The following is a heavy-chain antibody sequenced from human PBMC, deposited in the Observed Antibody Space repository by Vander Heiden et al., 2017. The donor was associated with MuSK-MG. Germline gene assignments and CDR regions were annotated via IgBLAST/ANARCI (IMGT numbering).Heavy chain of an antibody. CDR2: ISSSSSYI. V-gene: IGHV3-21*01. J-gene: IGHJ3*02. Sequence: EVQLVESGGGLVKPGGSLSLSCAASGFPFSSNGMNWVRQAPGKGLEWVSYISSSSSYIYYADSVKGRFTISRDNAKNSLYLQMNSLRAEDTAVYYCARGLRAHDAFDIWGQGTMVTVSS. CDR1: GFPFSSNG. CDR3: ARGLRAHDAFDI.